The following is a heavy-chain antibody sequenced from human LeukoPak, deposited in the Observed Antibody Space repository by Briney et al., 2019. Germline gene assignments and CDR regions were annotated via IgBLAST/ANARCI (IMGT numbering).Heavy chain of an antibody. J-gene: IGHJ4*02. V-gene: IGHV1-69*04. Sequence: SVKVSCKASGGTFSSYAISWVRQAPGQGLEWMGRIIPILGIANYAQKFQGRVTITADKSTSTAYMELSSLRSEDTAVYYCARVMVITMVRGVIMDAYFDYWGQGTLVTVSS. D-gene: IGHD3-10*01. CDR1: GGTFSSYA. CDR2: IIPILGIA. CDR3: ARVMVITMVRGVIMDAYFDY.